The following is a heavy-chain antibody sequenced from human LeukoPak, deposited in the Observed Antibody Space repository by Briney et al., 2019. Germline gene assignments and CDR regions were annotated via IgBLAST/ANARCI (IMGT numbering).Heavy chain of an antibody. Sequence: GGSLRLSCAASGFTFSSYAMSWVRQAPGNGLEWVSAISGSGGSTYYADSVKGRFTISRDNSKNTLYLQMNSLRAEDTAVYYCAKDGSYYDILTGYYRVLDWYFDLWGRGTLVTVSS. D-gene: IGHD3-9*01. J-gene: IGHJ2*01. CDR3: AKDGSYYDILTGYYRVLDWYFDL. CDR1: GFTFSSYA. V-gene: IGHV3-23*01. CDR2: ISGSGGST.